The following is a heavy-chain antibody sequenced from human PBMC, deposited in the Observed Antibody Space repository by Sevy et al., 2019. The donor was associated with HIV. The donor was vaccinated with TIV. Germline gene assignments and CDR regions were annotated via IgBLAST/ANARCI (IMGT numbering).Heavy chain of an antibody. CDR1: GGSITRGGYY. CDR2: NYYRGNT. V-gene: IGHV4-31*03. J-gene: IGHJ4*02. D-gene: IGHD3-16*01. CDR3: ARDGGY. Sequence: TLSLTCTVSGGSITRGGYYWSWIRQHPGKGLEWIGNNYYRGNTYYNPSLKSRVNISVDTSKNQFSLKRSSVTAADTAVYYCARDGGYWGQGTLVTVSS.